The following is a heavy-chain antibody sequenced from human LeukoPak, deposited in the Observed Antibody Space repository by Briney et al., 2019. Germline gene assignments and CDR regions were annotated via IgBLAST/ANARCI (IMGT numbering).Heavy chain of an antibody. CDR2: ISYDGSNK. J-gene: IGHJ6*02. CDR1: GFTFSSYA. CDR3: ARIFAPGATMVRGVIWIESIYYYGMDV. V-gene: IGHV3-30*04. D-gene: IGHD3-10*01. Sequence: PGGSLRLSCAASGFTFSSYAMHWVRQAPGKGLEWVAVISYDGSNKYYADSVKGRFTISRDNSKNTLYLQMNSLRAEDTAVYYCARIFAPGATMVRGVIWIESIYYYGMDVWGQGTTVTVSS.